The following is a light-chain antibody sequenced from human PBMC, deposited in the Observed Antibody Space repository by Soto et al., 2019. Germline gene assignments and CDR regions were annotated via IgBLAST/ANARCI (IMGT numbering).Light chain of an antibody. CDR1: QNVGRN. Sequence: EIVMTQSPDTLYVSPGERATLSCRASQNVGRNVAWYQQRPGQAPRLLIHVTSTRAADIPARFSGSVSGTEFTLTINSLQLEDFVVDYCQQYNKWPPMSTFGQGTKRA. V-gene: IGKV3-15*01. CDR2: VTS. CDR3: QQYNKWPPMST. J-gene: IGKJ2*01.